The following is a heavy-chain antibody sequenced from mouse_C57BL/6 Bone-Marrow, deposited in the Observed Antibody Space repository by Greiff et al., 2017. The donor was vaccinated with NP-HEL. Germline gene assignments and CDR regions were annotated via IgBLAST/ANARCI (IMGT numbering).Heavy chain of an antibody. Sequence: EVMLVESGGGLVKPGGSLKLSCAASGFTFSSYAMSWVRQTPEKRLEWVATISDGGSYTYYPDNVKGRFTISRDNAKNNLYRQMSHLKSEDTAMYYCARDPSYYDYDGGFAYWGQGTLVTVSA. CDR1: GFTFSSYA. CDR2: ISDGGSYT. D-gene: IGHD2-4*01. CDR3: ARDPSYYDYDGGFAY. V-gene: IGHV5-4*01. J-gene: IGHJ3*01.